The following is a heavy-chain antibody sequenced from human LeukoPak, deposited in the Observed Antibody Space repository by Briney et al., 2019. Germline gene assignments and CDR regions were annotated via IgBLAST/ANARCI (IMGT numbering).Heavy chain of an antibody. CDR3: ARIRGSQLHFDY. CDR1: XXTFTXXG. CDR2: ISAYNGNT. Sequence: VSCKXXXXTFTXXGISXVRQAPGQGLEWMGWISAYNGNTNYAQKLQGRVTMTTDTSTSTAYMELRSLRSDDTAVYYCARIRGSQLHFDYWGQGTLVTVSS. V-gene: IGHV1-18*01. J-gene: IGHJ4*02. D-gene: IGHD1-26*01.